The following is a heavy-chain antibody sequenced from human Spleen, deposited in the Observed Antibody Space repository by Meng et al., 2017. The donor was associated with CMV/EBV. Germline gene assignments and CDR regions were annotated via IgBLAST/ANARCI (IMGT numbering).Heavy chain of an antibody. Sequence: GESLKIACAASGFTFSSYWMSWVRQLPGKGLEWVANIKHDGSEKYYVDSVKGRFTISRDNGKNSMFLQMNSLRAADTGVYYCARGPASCDSPTCRILDYWGPGTLVTVSS. V-gene: IGHV3-7*01. CDR2: IKHDGSEK. CDR3: ARGPASCDSPTCRILDY. J-gene: IGHJ4*02. CDR1: GFTFSSYW. D-gene: IGHD2-21*01.